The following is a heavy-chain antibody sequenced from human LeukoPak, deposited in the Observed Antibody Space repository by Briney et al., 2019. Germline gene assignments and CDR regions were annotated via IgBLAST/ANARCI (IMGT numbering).Heavy chain of an antibody. J-gene: IGHJ4*02. Sequence: GESLKISCKGPGYSFTNYWIGWVRQVPGKGLEWMGIIYPGDSDTRYSPSFQGQVTISADKSISTAYLQWSSLKASDTAMYYCARSGRSLWFGETNDYWGQGTLVTVSS. CDR3: ARSGRSLWFGETNDY. V-gene: IGHV5-51*01. CDR1: GYSFTNYW. D-gene: IGHD3-10*01. CDR2: IYPGDSDT.